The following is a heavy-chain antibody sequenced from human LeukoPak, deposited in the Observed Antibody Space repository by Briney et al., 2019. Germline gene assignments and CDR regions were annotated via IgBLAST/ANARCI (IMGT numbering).Heavy chain of an antibody. CDR1: GFTFSSYW. D-gene: IGHD5-24*01. V-gene: IGHV3-7*01. CDR3: ARDKGYNSAY. J-gene: IGHJ4*02. CDR2: IRMDGGEQ. Sequence: GGSLRLSCAASGFTFSSYWMTWVRQTPGKGLEWVANIRMDGGEQYYMDSVEGRFTISRDNAKNPLYLQMYSLRPEDTAVYYCARDKGYNSAYWGRGTLVTVSS.